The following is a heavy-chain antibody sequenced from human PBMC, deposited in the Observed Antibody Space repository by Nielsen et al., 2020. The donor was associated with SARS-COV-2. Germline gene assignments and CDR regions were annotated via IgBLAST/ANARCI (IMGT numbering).Heavy chain of an antibody. CDR1: GFTFSSYS. V-gene: IGHV3-21*01. D-gene: IGHD6-25*01. J-gene: IGHJ4*02. CDR3: ARATVYSSEPEDY. Sequence: GGSLRLSCAASGFTFSSYSMNWVRQAPGKGLEWVSSISSSSSYIYYADSVKGRFTISRDNAKNSLYLQMNSLRAEDTAVYYCARATVYSSEPEDYWGQGTLVTVSS. CDR2: ISSSSSYI.